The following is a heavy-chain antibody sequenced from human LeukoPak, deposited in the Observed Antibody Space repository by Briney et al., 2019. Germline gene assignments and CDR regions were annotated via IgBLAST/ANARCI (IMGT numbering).Heavy chain of an antibody. V-gene: IGHV4-59*12. Sequence: SETLSLTCTVSGGSISSYYWSWIRQPPRKGLEWIGYIYYSGSTNYNPSLKSRVTISVDTSKNQFSLKLSSVTAADTAVYYCARDYSYGSYYHGMDVWGQGTTVTVSS. J-gene: IGHJ6*02. D-gene: IGHD5-18*01. CDR1: GGSISSYY. CDR3: ARDYSYGSYYHGMDV. CDR2: IYYSGST.